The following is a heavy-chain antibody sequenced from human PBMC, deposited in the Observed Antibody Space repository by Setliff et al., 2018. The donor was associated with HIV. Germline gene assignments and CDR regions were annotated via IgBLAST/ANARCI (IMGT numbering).Heavy chain of an antibody. V-gene: IGHV4-39*07. CDR2: VRHGGGT. J-gene: IGHJ6*02. Sequence: PSETLSLTCTVSGGSISSSSYYWGWIRQAPGKGLEWIGSVRHGGGTYYNPSLNNRVTMSVDRSKNHFSLNLESVTAADTAVYFCGRAIAVPGQQYYYCAMDVWGRGTSVTVSS. D-gene: IGHD6-19*01. CDR1: GGSISSSSYY. CDR3: GRAIAVPGQQYYYCAMDV.